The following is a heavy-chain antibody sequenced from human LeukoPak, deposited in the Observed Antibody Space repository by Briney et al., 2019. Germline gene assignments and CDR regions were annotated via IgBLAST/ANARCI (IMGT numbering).Heavy chain of an antibody. Sequence: PSQTLSLTCTVSGGSISSGGYYWSWIRQPPGKGLEWIGSIYYSGSTYYNPSLKSRVTISVDTSKNQFSLKLSSVTAADTAVYYCARHASQRVILGYWGQGTLVTVSS. CDR1: GGSISSGGYY. D-gene: IGHD3-16*02. J-gene: IGHJ4*02. CDR2: IYYSGST. V-gene: IGHV4-30-2*03. CDR3: ARHASQRVILGY.